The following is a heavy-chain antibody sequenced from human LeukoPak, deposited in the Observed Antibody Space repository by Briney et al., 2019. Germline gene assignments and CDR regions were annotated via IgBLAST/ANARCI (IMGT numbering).Heavy chain of an antibody. CDR3: ARDGLGSAHAY. Sequence: GGSLRLSGAASGFTFSSYWMHWVRQAPGKGLVWLSRINGDGSSTSYADSVKGRFTISRDNAKNTLYLQMNSLRAEDTAVYYCARDGLGSAHAYWGQGTLVTVSS. J-gene: IGHJ4*02. D-gene: IGHD3/OR15-3a*01. CDR2: INGDGSST. CDR1: GFTFSSYW. V-gene: IGHV3-74*01.